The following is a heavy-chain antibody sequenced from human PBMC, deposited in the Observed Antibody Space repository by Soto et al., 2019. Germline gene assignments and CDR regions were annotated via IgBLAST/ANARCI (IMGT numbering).Heavy chain of an antibody. Sequence: GSLRLSCSVSGFTFSAYWMHWVRQVPGKGLTWVSRISDDGSTATYADSVKGRFVISRDNAKNSLYLEMNTLRADDSGLYYCARGPRVSSTGTGAHWGRGTLVTVSS. V-gene: IGHV3-74*01. CDR3: ARGPRVSSTGTGAH. CDR1: GFTFSAYW. D-gene: IGHD1-1*01. J-gene: IGHJ4*02. CDR2: ISDDGSTA.